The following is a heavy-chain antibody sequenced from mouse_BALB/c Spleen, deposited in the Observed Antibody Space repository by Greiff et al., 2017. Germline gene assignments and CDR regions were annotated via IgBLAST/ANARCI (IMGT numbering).Heavy chain of an antibody. CDR2: INPSNGRT. CDR3: ARPRVGSWFAY. V-gene: IGHV1S81*02. J-gene: IGHJ3*01. Sequence: VQLQQPGAELVKPGASVKLSCKASGYTFTSYWMHWVKQRPGQGLEWIGEINPSNGRTNYNEKFKSKATLTVDKSSSTAYMQLSSLTSEDSAVYYCARPRVGSWFAYWGQGTLVTVSA. CDR1: GYTFTSYW. D-gene: IGHD1-3*01.